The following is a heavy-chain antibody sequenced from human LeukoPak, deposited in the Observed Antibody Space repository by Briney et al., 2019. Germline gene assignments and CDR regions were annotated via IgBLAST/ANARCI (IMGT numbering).Heavy chain of an antibody. Sequence: GGSLRLSCAGSGFNFNIYSMNWVRQAPGKGLEWVSAISGSGGSTYYADSVKGRFTISRDNSKNTLYLQMNSLRAEDTAVYYCAKAHHGDYFFYFDYWGQGTLVTVSS. V-gene: IGHV3-23*01. CDR1: GFNFNIYS. CDR2: ISGSGGST. D-gene: IGHD4-17*01. CDR3: AKAHHGDYFFYFDY. J-gene: IGHJ4*02.